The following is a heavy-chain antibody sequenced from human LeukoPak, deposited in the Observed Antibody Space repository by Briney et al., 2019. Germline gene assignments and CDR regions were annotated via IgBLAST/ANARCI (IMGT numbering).Heavy chain of an antibody. Sequence: SETLSLTCTVSGGSISSSSYYWGWIRQPPGKGLEWIGSIYYSGSTYYNPSLKSRVTISVDTSKNQFSLKLSSVTAADTAVYYCARHQDGDHDCGDFRPHYFDYWGQGTLVTVSS. J-gene: IGHJ4*02. V-gene: IGHV4-39*01. D-gene: IGHD4-17*01. CDR1: GGSISSSSYY. CDR2: IYYSGST. CDR3: ARHQDGDHDCGDFRPHYFDY.